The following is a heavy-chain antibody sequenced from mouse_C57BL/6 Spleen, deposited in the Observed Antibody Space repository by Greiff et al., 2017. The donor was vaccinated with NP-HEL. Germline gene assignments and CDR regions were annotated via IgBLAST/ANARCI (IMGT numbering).Heavy chain of an antibody. J-gene: IGHJ4*01. Sequence: QVQLRQPGAELVMPGASVKLSCKASGYTFTSYWMHWVKQRPGQGLEWIGEIDPSDSYTNYNQKFKGKSTLTEDKSSSTAYMQLSSLTSEDSAVYYCARWGGNYGSAMDYWGQGTSVTVSS. D-gene: IGHD2-1*01. CDR3: ARWGGNYGSAMDY. CDR2: IDPSDSYT. CDR1: GYTFTSYW. V-gene: IGHV1-69*01.